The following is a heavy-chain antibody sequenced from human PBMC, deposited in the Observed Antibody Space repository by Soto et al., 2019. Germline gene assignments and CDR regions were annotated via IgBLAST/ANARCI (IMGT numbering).Heavy chain of an antibody. CDR3: ATYTVVTGSYFDY. Sequence: GGSLRLSCAASGFTFSSYAMSWVRQAPGKGLEWVSAISGSGGSTYYADSVKGRFTISRDNSKNTLYLQMNSLRAEDTAVYYCATYTVVTGSYFDYWGQGTLVTVSS. CDR2: ISGSGGST. V-gene: IGHV3-23*01. CDR1: GFTFSSYA. J-gene: IGHJ4*02. D-gene: IGHD2-15*01.